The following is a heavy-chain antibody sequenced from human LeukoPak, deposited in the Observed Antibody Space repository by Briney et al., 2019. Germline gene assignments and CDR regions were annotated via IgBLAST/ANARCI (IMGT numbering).Heavy chain of an antibody. CDR2: INPNNGGT. J-gene: IGHJ4*02. CDR1: GYTFTGYY. CDR3: ARVSPAYFDC. Sequence: ASVKVSCKASGYTFTGYYMHWVRQAPGQGPEWMGWINPNNGGTNYAQKFQGRVTMTRDTSISTAYMELSSLKSDDTAVYYCARVSPAYFDCWGRGTLVTVSA. V-gene: IGHV1-2*02.